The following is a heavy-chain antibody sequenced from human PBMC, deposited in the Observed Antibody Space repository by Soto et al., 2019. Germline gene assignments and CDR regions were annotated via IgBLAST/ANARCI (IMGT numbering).Heavy chain of an antibody. Sequence: GGSLRLSCAASGFTFSNYAMHWVRQAPGKGLEWVAVIWHDGGNKYYPDSVRGRFTISRDNSKNTLYLQMNNLRAEDTALYYCAKDRGYATGWYVDCWGQGALVTVSS. CDR3: AKDRGYATGWYVDC. V-gene: IGHV3-33*06. D-gene: IGHD6-19*01. CDR1: GFTFSNYA. CDR2: IWHDGGNK. J-gene: IGHJ4*02.